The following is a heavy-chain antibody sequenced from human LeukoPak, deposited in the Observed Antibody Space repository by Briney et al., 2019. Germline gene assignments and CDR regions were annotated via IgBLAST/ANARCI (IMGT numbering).Heavy chain of an antibody. CDR2: IYHSGST. CDR1: GYSISSGYY. Sequence: SETLSLTCAVSGYSISSGYYWGWIRQPPGKGLEWIGSIYHSGSTYYNPSLKSRVTISVDTSKNQFSLKLSSVTAADTAVYYCARDGDAGYYYYGMDVWGKGTTVTVSS. V-gene: IGHV4-38-2*02. J-gene: IGHJ6*04. D-gene: IGHD4-17*01. CDR3: ARDGDAGYYYYGMDV.